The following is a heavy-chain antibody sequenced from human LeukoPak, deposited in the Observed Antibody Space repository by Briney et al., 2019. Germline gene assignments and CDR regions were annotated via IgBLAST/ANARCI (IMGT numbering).Heavy chain of an antibody. CDR3: ARGGYGGYLWFDP. Sequence: SETLSLTCTVSGGSISSYYWSWIRQPPGKGREGIGYIYYSGSTNYNPSLKSRVTISVDTSKNQFSLKLSSVTAADTAVYYCARGGYGGYLWFDPWGQGTLVTVSS. V-gene: IGHV4-59*08. CDR1: GGSISSYY. CDR2: IYYSGST. J-gene: IGHJ5*02. D-gene: IGHD3-10*01.